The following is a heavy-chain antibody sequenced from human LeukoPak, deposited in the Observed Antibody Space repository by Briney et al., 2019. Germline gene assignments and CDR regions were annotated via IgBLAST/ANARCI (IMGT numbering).Heavy chain of an antibody. CDR3: AKDREGYGSGSYYSYFDY. Sequence: TGGSLRLSCAASGFTFDDYAMHWVRQAPGKGLEWVSGISWNSGSIGYADSVKGRFTISRDNAKNSLYLQMSSLRAEDTALYYCAKDREGYGSGSYYSYFDYWGQGTLVTVSS. J-gene: IGHJ4*02. CDR2: ISWNSGSI. CDR1: GFTFDDYA. V-gene: IGHV3-9*01. D-gene: IGHD3-10*01.